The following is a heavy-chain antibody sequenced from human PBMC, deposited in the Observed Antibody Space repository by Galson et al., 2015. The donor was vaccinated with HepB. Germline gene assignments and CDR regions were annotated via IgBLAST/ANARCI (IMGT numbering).Heavy chain of an antibody. J-gene: IGHJ1*01. V-gene: IGHV3-74*01. CDR3: ARDRAYSSSWYPTEYFQH. Sequence: FSSYWMHWVRQAPGKGLVWVSRINSDGSSTSYADSVKGRFTISRDNAKNTLYLQMNSLRAEDTAVYYCARDRAYSSSWYPTEYFQHWGQGTLVTVSS. CDR2: INSDGSST. CDR1: FSSYW. D-gene: IGHD6-13*01.